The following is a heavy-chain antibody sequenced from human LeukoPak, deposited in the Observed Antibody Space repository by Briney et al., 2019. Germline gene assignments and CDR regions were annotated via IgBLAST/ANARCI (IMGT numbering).Heavy chain of an antibody. CDR2: INHSGST. Sequence: TSETLSLTCAVYGGSFSGYYWSWIRQPPGKGLEWIGEINHSGSTNYNPSLKSRVTISVDTSKNQFSLKLSSVTAADTAVYYCARSYAHDYWGQGTLVTVSS. J-gene: IGHJ4*02. D-gene: IGHD2-2*01. CDR1: GGSFSGYY. V-gene: IGHV4-34*01. CDR3: ARSYAHDY.